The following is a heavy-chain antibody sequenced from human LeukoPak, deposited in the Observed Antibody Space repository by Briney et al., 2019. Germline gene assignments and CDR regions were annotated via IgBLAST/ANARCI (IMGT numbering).Heavy chain of an antibody. CDR1: GFTFSSYW. D-gene: IGHD6-6*01. CDR3: ARGHSSSPLYYYYYYYMDV. CDR2: IKQDGSEK. V-gene: IGHV3-7*01. J-gene: IGHJ6*03. Sequence: GGSLRLSCAASGFTFSSYWMSWVRQAPGKGLEWVANIKQDGSEKYYVDSVKGRFTISRDNAKNSLYLQMNSLRAEDTAVYYCARGHSSSPLYYYYYYYMDVWGKGTTVTVSS.